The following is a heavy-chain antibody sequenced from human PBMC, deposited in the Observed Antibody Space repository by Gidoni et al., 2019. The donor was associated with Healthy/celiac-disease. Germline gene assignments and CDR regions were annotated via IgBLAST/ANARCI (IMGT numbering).Heavy chain of an antibody. J-gene: IGHJ6*02. Sequence: QVQLQQWGEGPLKPSETLSLTCAGYGGSFRGYYWSWIRQPPGKGLEWIGEINHSGSTNYNPSLKSRVTISVDTSKTQFSLKLSSVTAADTAVYYCARSSYYYGMDVWGQGTTVTVSS. CDR1: GGSFRGYY. CDR3: ARSSYYYGMDV. CDR2: INHSGST. V-gene: IGHV4-34*01.